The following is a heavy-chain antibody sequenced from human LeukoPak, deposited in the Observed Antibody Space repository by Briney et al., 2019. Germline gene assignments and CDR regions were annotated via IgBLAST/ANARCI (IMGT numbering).Heavy chain of an antibody. CDR2: ISSSGDFI. V-gene: IGHV3-21*01. CDR3: ARVRGAISYSDY. Sequence: GGSLRLSCAASGFTFSTYSMNWVRQAPGKGLEWVSSISSSGDFIYYADSVKGRFTISRDNAENSLYLQMNSVRAEDTAVYYCARVRGAISYSDYWGQGTLVTVSS. J-gene: IGHJ4*02. D-gene: IGHD3-3*01. CDR1: GFTFSTYS.